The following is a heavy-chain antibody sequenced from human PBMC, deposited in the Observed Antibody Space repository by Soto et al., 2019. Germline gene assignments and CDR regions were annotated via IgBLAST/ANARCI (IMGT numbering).Heavy chain of an antibody. CDR1: GYTFTSYA. V-gene: IGHV1-3*01. CDR2: INAGNGNT. Sequence: ASVKVSCKASGYTFTSYAMHWVRQAPGQRLEWMGWINAGNGNTKYSQKFQGRVTITRDTSASTAYMELSSLRSEDTAVYYCARSVAGTTRWFDPWGQGTLVTVSS. D-gene: IGHD1-1*01. CDR3: ARSVAGTTRWFDP. J-gene: IGHJ5*02.